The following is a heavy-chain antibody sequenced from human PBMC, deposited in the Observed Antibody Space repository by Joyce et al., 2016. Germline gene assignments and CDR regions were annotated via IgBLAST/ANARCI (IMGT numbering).Heavy chain of an antibody. CDR2: ISRSGDLI. V-gene: IGHV3-48*03. Sequence: EVQLVESGGGLVQPGGSLILSCAASGFIFSSKEMNWVRQAPGKGLEWIAYISRSGDLIHYADSVRGRFTISRDNAGSSLYLQMESLRAEDTAMHYCASPSCAVWGQGSLVTVSS. J-gene: IGHJ4*02. CDR3: ASPSCAV. CDR1: GFIFSSKE.